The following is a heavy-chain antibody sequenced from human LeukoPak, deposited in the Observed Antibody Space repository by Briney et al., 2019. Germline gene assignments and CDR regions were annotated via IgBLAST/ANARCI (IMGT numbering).Heavy chain of an antibody. V-gene: IGHV4-34*01. Sequence: SETLSLTCAVYGGSFSGYYWSWIRQAPGKGLEWIGEINHSGSTNYNPSLKSRVTISVDTSKNQFSLKLSSVTAADTAVYYCARGPYYCDSSGYYYKVGHNHFDYWGQGTLVTVSS. CDR1: GGSFSGYY. D-gene: IGHD3-22*01. CDR3: ARGPYYCDSSGYYYKVGHNHFDY. J-gene: IGHJ4*02. CDR2: INHSGST.